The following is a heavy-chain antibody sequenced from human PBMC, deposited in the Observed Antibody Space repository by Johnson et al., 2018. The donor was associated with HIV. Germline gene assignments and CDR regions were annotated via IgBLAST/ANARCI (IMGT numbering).Heavy chain of an antibody. CDR1: GFTFSSYA. CDR3: ANSPLSPSGSYPHAPDASVWDI. J-gene: IGHJ3*02. V-gene: IGHV3-33*08. CDR2: IWYDGSNK. D-gene: IGHD1-26*01. Sequence: QVQLVESGGGLVQPGGSLRLSCAASGFTFSSYAMNWVRQAPGKGLEWVAVIWYDGSNKYYADSVKGRFTISRDNSKNTLYLQMNSLRAEDTAVYYCANSPLSPSGSYPHAPDASVWDIWGQGTMVTVSS.